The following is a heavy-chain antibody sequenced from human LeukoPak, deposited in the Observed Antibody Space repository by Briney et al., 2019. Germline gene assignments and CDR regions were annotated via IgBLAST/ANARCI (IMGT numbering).Heavy chain of an antibody. Sequence: GGSLRLSCAASGFXFSSYEINWVRQAPGKGLEWISYISSGASAIYYADSVKGRFTISRDNAKNSLYLQMNSLRAEDTAVYYCARNDYSSSAYFYWGQGSLVTVSS. CDR2: ISSGASAI. V-gene: IGHV3-48*03. CDR3: ARNDYSSSAYFY. CDR1: GFXFSSYE. D-gene: IGHD6-6*01. J-gene: IGHJ4*02.